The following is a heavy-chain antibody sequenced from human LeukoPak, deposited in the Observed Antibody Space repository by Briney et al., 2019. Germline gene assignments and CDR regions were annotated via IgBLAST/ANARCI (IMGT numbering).Heavy chain of an antibody. J-gene: IGHJ4*02. CDR3: ARVKGQIAAAGRGDY. Sequence: GASVKVSCKASGYTFTSYGISWVRQAPGQGLEWMGWISAYNGNTNYAQKLQGRVTMTKDTSTSTAYMELRSLRSDDTAVYYCARVKGQIAAAGRGDYWGQGTLVTVSS. V-gene: IGHV1-18*01. D-gene: IGHD6-13*01. CDR1: GYTFTSYG. CDR2: ISAYNGNT.